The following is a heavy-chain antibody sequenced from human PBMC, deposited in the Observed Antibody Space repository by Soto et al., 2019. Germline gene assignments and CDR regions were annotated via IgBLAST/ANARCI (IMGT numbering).Heavy chain of an antibody. J-gene: IGHJ3*02. V-gene: IGHV4-31*03. CDR3: AREGGSYDSGGYLIRGAFDI. D-gene: IGHD3-22*01. CDR1: GDSISRIDYY. Sequence: PSETLSLTCSVSGDSISRIDYYWTWIRQHPEEGLEWIGNIYFRGNTYYSPSLESRLTISVDTSKNQFSLKLTSVTAADTAVYYCAREGGSYDSGGYLIRGAFDIWGQGTMVTVSS. CDR2: IYFRGNT.